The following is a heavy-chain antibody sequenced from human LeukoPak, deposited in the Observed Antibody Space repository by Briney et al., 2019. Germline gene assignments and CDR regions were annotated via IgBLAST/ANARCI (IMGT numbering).Heavy chain of an antibody. CDR2: IYYTGTT. CDR1: GGFISSGGYY. D-gene: IGHD3-10*01. J-gene: IGHJ4*02. Sequence: SETLSLTCTVAGGFISSGGYYWSWIRQFPGESLEWIGYIYYTGTTYYNPSLKTRVTLSVGTSKNQFSLRLSSVTAADTAVYYCARDNSGVFDYWGQGTLVTVSS. CDR3: ARDNSGVFDY. V-gene: IGHV4-31*03.